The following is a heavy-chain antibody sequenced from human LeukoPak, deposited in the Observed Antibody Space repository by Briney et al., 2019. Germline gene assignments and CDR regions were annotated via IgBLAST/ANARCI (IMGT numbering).Heavy chain of an antibody. Sequence: PGGSLRLSCEASGFTLSDYYMIWVRQVPGKGLEWVANIKQDGSERYYLDSVKGRFTISRDNAKNSLYLQMNSLRAEDTALYYCARGGHYKSWLGLGDYWGQGTLVTVSS. D-gene: IGHD6-13*01. V-gene: IGHV3-7*01. CDR3: ARGGHYKSWLGLGDY. CDR2: IKQDGSER. CDR1: GFTLSDYY. J-gene: IGHJ4*02.